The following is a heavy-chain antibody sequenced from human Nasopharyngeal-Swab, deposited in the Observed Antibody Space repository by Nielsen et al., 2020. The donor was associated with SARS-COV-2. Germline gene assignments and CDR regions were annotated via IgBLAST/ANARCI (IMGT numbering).Heavy chain of an antibody. CDR1: GGSISSGSYF. CDR2: IYTSGSA. J-gene: IGHJ4*02. D-gene: IGHD6-13*01. Sequence: SETLSLTCSVSGGSISSGSYFWSWIRQPAGKGLEWIGRIYTSGSAGYNPPLKSRVTISVDTSKNQFSLQLSSVTAADTAVYYCVRSSSWYYFDYWAQGTQVTVSS. CDR3: VRSSSWYYFDY. V-gene: IGHV4-61*02.